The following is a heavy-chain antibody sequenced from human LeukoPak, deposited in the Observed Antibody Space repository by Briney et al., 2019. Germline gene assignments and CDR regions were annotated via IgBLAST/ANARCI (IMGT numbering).Heavy chain of an antibody. CDR3: AKGNRGYSYGSWDY. J-gene: IGHJ4*02. Sequence: GGSLRLSCAASGFTFSSYAMSWVRQAPGKGLEWVSAISGSGGSTYYADSVKGRFTIPRDNSKNTLYLQMNSLRAEDTAVYYCAKGNRGYSYGSWDYWGQGTLVTVSS. CDR1: GFTFSSYA. D-gene: IGHD5-18*01. CDR2: ISGSGGST. V-gene: IGHV3-23*01.